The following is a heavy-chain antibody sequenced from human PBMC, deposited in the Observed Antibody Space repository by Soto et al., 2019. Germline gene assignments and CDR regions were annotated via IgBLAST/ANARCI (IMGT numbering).Heavy chain of an antibody. D-gene: IGHD2-21*02. CDR3: TRDPEGDLAFEY. V-gene: IGHV3-48*02. CDR1: GFIFSDYG. Sequence: EVHLVESGGGLVQPGGSLRLSCAASGFIFSDYGLTWVRQAPGKGLEWVSHINAPSTSTLYADSVRGRFTISRDHAQTSVYLQMRSLSDEYTAVYYCTRDPEGDLAFEYWGQGTLVTVSS. J-gene: IGHJ4*02. CDR2: INAPSTST.